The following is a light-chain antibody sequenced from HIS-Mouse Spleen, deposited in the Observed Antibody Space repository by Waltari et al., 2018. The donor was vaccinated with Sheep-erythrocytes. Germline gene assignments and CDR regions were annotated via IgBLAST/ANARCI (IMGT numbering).Light chain of an antibody. J-gene: IGLJ1*01. CDR2: KDS. CDR1: ALPKQY. V-gene: IGLV3-25*02. Sequence: SYELTQPPSVSVSPGQTARITCSGDALPKQYAYWYQQKPGQAPVVVIYKDSKRPSGVPDRFSGSKSGNTASLTISGLQAEDEADYYCCSYAGSYNHVFATGTKVTVL. CDR3: CSYAGSYNHV.